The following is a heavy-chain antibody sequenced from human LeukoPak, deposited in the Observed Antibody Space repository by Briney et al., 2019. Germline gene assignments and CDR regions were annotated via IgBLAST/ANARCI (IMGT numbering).Heavy chain of an antibody. CDR2: IYYSGST. CDR3: ARLIVGATSDWFDP. Sequence: SETLSLTCTVSGGSISISSHYWVWIRQPPGKGLEWIGSIYYSGSTYYNPSLKSRVTISVDMSRNQFSLKLSSVTAADTAVYYCARLIVGATSDWFDPWGQGTLVTVSS. CDR1: GGSISISSHY. D-gene: IGHD1-26*01. V-gene: IGHV4-39*01. J-gene: IGHJ5*02.